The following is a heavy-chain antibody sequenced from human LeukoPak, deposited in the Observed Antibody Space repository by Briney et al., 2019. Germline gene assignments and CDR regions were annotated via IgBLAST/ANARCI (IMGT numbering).Heavy chain of an antibody. J-gene: IGHJ3*02. CDR2: INHSGST. CDR1: GGSFSGYY. D-gene: IGHD1-26*01. V-gene: IGHV4-34*01. CDR3: ARDGRYYYAFDI. Sequence: SETLSLTCTVYGGSFSGYYWNCIRQPPGKGLEWIGEINHSGSTNYNPSLKTRVTISVDTSKSQFSLKLSSVTAADTAVYYCARDGRYYYAFDIWGQGTMVTVSS.